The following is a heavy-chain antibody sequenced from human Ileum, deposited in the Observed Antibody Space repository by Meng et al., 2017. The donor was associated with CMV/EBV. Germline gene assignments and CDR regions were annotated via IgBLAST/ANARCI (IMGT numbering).Heavy chain of an antibody. V-gene: IGHV3-53*01. CDR3: ARAWGIAAAGTDYYYYYGMDV. CDR2: IYSGGST. Sequence: GGSLRLSCAASGFTVSSNYMSWVRQAPGKGPEWVSVIYSGGSTYYADSVKGRFTISRDNSKNTLYLQMNSLRAEDTAVYYCARAWGIAAAGTDYYYYYGMDVWGQGTTVTVSS. D-gene: IGHD6-13*01. CDR1: GFTVSSNY. J-gene: IGHJ6*02.